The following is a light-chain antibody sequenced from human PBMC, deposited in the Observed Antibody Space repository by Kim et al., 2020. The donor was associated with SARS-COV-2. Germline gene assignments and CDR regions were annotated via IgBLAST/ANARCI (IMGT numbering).Light chain of an antibody. Sequence: IQLTQSPSSVSASVGDRVTITCRASQDINTWLGWYQQKPGKAPKLLIYGASNLQSGVPSRFSGSGSGTDFTLTISRLQPDDCATYYCQQANSFPPWTFGHGTKVDIK. J-gene: IGKJ1*01. CDR1: QDINTW. V-gene: IGKV1-12*01. CDR2: GAS. CDR3: QQANSFPPWT.